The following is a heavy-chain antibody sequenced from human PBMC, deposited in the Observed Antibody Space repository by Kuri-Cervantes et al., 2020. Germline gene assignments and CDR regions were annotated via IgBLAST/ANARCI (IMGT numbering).Heavy chain of an antibody. Sequence: GESLKISCAASGFIFSSYGRHWVRQGPGKGLEWVAVISYDGRNKYYADSVKGRFTISRDNSKNTLYLQMNSLRAEDTAVYYCARGLVVEYSSSSGGWFDPWGQGTLVTVSS. CDR2: ISYDGRNK. V-gene: IGHV3-30*03. CDR1: GFIFSSYG. J-gene: IGHJ5*02. D-gene: IGHD6-6*01. CDR3: ARGLVVEYSSSSGGWFDP.